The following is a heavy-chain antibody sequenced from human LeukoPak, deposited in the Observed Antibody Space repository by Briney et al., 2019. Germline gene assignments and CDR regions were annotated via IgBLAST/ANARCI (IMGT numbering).Heavy chain of an antibody. CDR2: ISTYDGKT. CDR3: ARVSGTWGYFYMDV. D-gene: IGHD1-1*01. J-gene: IGHJ6*03. Sequence: ASVKVSCKPFGSAFTSHGFPWVRQAPGQGLEWMGWISTYDGKTDYAQNFQGRVTMTIDASTSTAYMEVRSLRSDDTAVYYCARVSGTWGYFYMDVWAKGSTVTVSS. CDR1: GSAFTSHG. V-gene: IGHV1-18*01.